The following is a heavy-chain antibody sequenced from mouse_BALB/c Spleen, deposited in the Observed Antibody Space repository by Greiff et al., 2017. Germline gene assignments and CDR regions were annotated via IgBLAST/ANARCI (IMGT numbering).Heavy chain of an antibody. Sequence: EVKLVESGAELVKPGASVKLSCTASGFNIKDTYMHWVKQRPEQGLEWIGRIDPANGNTKYDPKFQGKATITADTSSNTAYLQLSSLTSEDTAVYYCARRGYYDYAMDYWGQGTSVTVSS. CDR2: IDPANGNT. J-gene: IGHJ4*01. V-gene: IGHV14-3*02. D-gene: IGHD2-3*01. CDR3: ARRGYYDYAMDY. CDR1: GFNIKDTY.